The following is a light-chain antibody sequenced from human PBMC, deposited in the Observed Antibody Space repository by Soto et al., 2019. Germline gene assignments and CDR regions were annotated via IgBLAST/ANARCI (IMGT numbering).Light chain of an antibody. J-gene: IGKJ2*01. Sequence: EIVLTQSPGTLSLSPGETASLSCWASQSIGSNFLAWYQQRRGQPPRLLIYDSSRSASGIPARFTGSGAGTAFTLTISRVEPEYSALYYCQQTFHSPRTFGQGTRVEI. CDR1: QSIGSNF. CDR3: QQTFHSPRT. V-gene: IGKV3-20*01. CDR2: DSS.